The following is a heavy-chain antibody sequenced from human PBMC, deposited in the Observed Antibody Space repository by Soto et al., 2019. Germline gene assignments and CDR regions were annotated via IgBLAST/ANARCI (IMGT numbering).Heavy chain of an antibody. CDR3: AKDLALNSRISEFGEFLDY. CDR2: ISGSGGST. CDR1: GFTFSSYA. J-gene: IGHJ4*01. D-gene: IGHD3-10*01. V-gene: IGHV3-23*01. Sequence: GGSLRLSCAASGFTFSSYAMSWVRQAPGKGLEWVSAISGSGGSTYYADSVKGRFTISRDNSKNTLYLQMNSLRAEDTAVYYCAKDLALNSRISEFGEFLDYWGPGTLVLVSA.